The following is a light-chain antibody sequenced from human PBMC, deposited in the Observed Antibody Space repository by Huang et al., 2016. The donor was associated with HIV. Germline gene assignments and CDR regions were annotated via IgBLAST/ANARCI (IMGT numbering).Light chain of an antibody. V-gene: IGKV2-28*01. J-gene: IGKJ2*01. Sequence: DVVTTQSPLSLPVTPGEPASISCRSSQSLLHSTGDNYLNWYRQKAGPSPQLLIYLTSNRASWVPDRFNGSGSDTDFTLKINRVEAADVGVYYCMQTLKTPPYTFGQGTKLEIK. CDR1: QSLLHSTGDNY. CDR3: MQTLKTPPYT. CDR2: LTS.